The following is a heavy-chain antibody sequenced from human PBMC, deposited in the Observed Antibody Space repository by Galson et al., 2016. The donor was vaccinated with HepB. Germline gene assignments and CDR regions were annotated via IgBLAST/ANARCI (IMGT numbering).Heavy chain of an antibody. J-gene: IGHJ4*02. CDR1: GYTFTSYD. Sequence: SVKVSCKASGYTFTSYDINWVRQATGHGLEWMGWMNPNSGNTGYAQKSQGRVTMTRNTSINTAYMELSSLRSEDTAVYYCARGRPDCTNGVCYFSDFDHWGQGILVTVSS. V-gene: IGHV1-8*01. CDR3: ARGRPDCTNGVCYFSDFDH. D-gene: IGHD2-8*01. CDR2: MNPNSGNT.